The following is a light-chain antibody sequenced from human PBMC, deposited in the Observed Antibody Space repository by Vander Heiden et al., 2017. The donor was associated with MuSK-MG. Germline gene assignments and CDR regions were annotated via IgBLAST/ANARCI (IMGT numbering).Light chain of an antibody. Sequence: QSALTQPASVSASPGQSITISCTGTSSDVGGYHYVSWYQQHPGKAPKLMVYDVSNRPSGVSNRFSGSKSGNTASLTISGLQAEDEADYYCSSYTSSSTYVFGTGTKVTVL. J-gene: IGLJ1*01. V-gene: IGLV2-14*03. CDR3: SSYTSSSTYV. CDR2: DVS. CDR1: SSDVGGYHY.